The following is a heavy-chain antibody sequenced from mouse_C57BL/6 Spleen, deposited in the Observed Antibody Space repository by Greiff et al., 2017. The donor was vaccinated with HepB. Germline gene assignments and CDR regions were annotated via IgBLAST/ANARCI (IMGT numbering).Heavy chain of an antibody. D-gene: IGHD2-1*01. CDR1: GFTFSDYG. CDR3: ATYGNYGGMDY. V-gene: IGHV5-17*01. Sequence: DVQLVESGGGLVKPGGSLKLSCAASGFTFSDYGMHWVRQAPEKGLEWVAYISSGSSTIYYADTVKGRFTISRDNAKNTLFLQMTSLRSEDTAMYYCATYGNYGGMDYWGQGTSVTVSS. J-gene: IGHJ4*01. CDR2: ISSGSSTI.